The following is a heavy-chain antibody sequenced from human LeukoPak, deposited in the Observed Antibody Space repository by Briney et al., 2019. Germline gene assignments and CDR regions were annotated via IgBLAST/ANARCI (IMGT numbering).Heavy chain of an antibody. D-gene: IGHD4-17*01. CDR2: IYYSGST. J-gene: IGHJ6*03. CDR3: ARVKYGDYYYYYMDV. Sequence: PSETLSLTCAVSGYSISSGYYWGWIRQPPGKGLEWIGYIYYSGSTNYNPSLKSRVTISVDTSKNQFSLKLSSVTAADTAVYYCARVKYGDYYYYYMDVWGKGTTVTVSS. CDR1: GYSISSGYY. V-gene: IGHV4-38-2*01.